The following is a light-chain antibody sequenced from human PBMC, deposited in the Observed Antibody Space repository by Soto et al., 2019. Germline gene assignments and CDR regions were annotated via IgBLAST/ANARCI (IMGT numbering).Light chain of an antibody. CDR3: QQYSNWPPET. J-gene: IGKJ1*01. V-gene: IGKV3-15*01. Sequence: EIVMTQSPATLSVSPGERATLSCRASQSVSSNLAWYQQKPGQAPRLLIYGASTRATGIPARFSGNGSGTEVTLTSSSLQSEDFAVDYCQQYSNWPPETFGQGTKVEFK. CDR2: GAS. CDR1: QSVSSN.